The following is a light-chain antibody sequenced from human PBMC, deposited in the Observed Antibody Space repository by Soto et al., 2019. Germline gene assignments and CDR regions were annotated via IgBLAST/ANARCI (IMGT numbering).Light chain of an antibody. Sequence: DIQMTQSPSSLSASVGDRVTITCQASQDIADYLNWYQLKPGKAPKLLIYDASNLGAGVPSRFTGAGSGTDFSFTISSLQPEDVATYFCQQYDSFHMYTFGQGTKVEI. V-gene: IGKV1-33*01. J-gene: IGKJ2*01. CDR3: QQYDSFHMYT. CDR1: QDIADY. CDR2: DAS.